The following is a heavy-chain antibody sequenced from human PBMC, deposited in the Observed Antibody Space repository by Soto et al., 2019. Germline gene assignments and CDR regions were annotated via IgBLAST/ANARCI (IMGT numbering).Heavy chain of an antibody. CDR2: IIPIFGTA. CDR3: ARVKRFHYYDSSMGYYYYGMDV. Sequence: SVKVSCKASGGTFSSYAISWVRQAPGQGLEWMGGIIPIFGTANYAQKFQGRVTITADESTSTAYMELSSLRSEDTAVYYCARVKRFHYYDSSMGYYYYGMDVWGQGTTVTVSS. V-gene: IGHV1-69*13. CDR1: GGTFSSYA. J-gene: IGHJ6*02. D-gene: IGHD3-22*01.